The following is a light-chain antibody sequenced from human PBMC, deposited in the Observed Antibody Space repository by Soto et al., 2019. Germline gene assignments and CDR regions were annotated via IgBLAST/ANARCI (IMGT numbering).Light chain of an antibody. Sequence: EIVLTQSPVTLSLSPGERATLSCRASQRITDNFLAWCQQKPGLAPRLLISGASTRASGVPDRFSGGGSGTDFVLTISRLEPEDFAVYFCQQYGRSPFTFGQGTKLQIK. J-gene: IGKJ2*01. CDR1: QRITDNF. CDR2: GAS. V-gene: IGKV3-20*01. CDR3: QQYGRSPFT.